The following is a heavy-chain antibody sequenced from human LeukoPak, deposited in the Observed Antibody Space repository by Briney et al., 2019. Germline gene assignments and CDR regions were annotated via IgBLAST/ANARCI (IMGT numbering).Heavy chain of an antibody. V-gene: IGHV1-69*13. CDR2: IIPIFGTA. CDR3: AREYGSGSLGY. Sequence: ASVKVSRKASGGTFSSYAISWVRQAPGQGLEWMGGIIPIFGTANYAQKFQGRVTITADESTSTAYMELSSLRSEDTAVYYCAREYGSGSLGYWGQGTLVTVSS. CDR1: GGTFSSYA. D-gene: IGHD3-10*01. J-gene: IGHJ4*02.